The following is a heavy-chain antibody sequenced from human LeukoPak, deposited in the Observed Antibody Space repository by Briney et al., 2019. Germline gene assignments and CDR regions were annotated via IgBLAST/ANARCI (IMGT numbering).Heavy chain of an antibody. Sequence: ASVKVSCKASGYTFTGYYMHWVRQAPGKGLEWMGWINPNSGGTNYAQKFQGRVTMTRDTSISTAYMELSRLRSDDTAVYYCARSHFDWLFIELYYFDYWGQGTLVTVSS. CDR3: ARSHFDWLFIELYYFDY. V-gene: IGHV1-2*02. D-gene: IGHD3-9*01. J-gene: IGHJ4*02. CDR1: GYTFTGYY. CDR2: INPNSGGT.